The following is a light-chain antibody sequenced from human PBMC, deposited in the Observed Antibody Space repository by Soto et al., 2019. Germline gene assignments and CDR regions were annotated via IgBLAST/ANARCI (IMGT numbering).Light chain of an antibody. V-gene: IGKV1-5*01. J-gene: IGKJ5*01. CDR3: QQYNRLIT. CDR1: QTIASW. CDR2: DAT. Sequence: EIQMTQAPSVLLASVGASVTITCRASQTIASWVAWYQQKPGKAPKLLVYDATSLESGVSSRFSGSGYGTDFTLSINNVQPHDFATYYCQQYNRLITFGQGTRLAI.